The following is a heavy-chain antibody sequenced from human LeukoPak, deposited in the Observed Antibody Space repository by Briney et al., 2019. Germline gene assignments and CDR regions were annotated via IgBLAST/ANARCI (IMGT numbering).Heavy chain of an antibody. CDR1: GYSISSGYY. Sequence: SETLSLICTVSGYSISSGYYWSWIRQPAGKGLECIGRVYSSGSTNYNPSLKSRVTMSVDTSKNQFSLKLTSVTAADTAVYYCAKSNGYGLIDIWGQGTMVTVSS. CDR2: VYSSGST. D-gene: IGHD3-22*01. J-gene: IGHJ3*02. CDR3: AKSNGYGLIDI. V-gene: IGHV4-4*07.